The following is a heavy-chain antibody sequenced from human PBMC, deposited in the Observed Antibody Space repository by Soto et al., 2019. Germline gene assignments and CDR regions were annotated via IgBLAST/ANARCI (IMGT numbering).Heavy chain of an antibody. Sequence: PGGSLRLSCAASGFTFSSYGMHWVRQAPGKGLEWVAVISYDGSNKYYADSVKGRFTISRDNSKNTLYLQMNSLRAEDTAVYYCAKDPSRYCSGGSCYGIDYWGQGTLVTVSS. D-gene: IGHD2-15*01. J-gene: IGHJ4*02. CDR1: GFTFSSYG. CDR2: ISYDGSNK. V-gene: IGHV3-30*18. CDR3: AKDPSRYCSGGSCYGIDY.